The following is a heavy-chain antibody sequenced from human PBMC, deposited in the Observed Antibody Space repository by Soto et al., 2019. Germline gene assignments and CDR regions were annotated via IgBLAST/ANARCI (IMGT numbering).Heavy chain of an antibody. Sequence: GASVKVSCKASGYTFTSYDINWVRQATGQGLEWMGWMNPNSGNTGYAQKFRGRVTMTRNTSISTAYMELSSLRSEDTAVYYCARGPLRYSSSVSWFDPWGQGTLVTVSS. J-gene: IGHJ5*02. V-gene: IGHV1-8*01. D-gene: IGHD6-13*01. CDR3: ARGPLRYSSSVSWFDP. CDR1: GYTFTSYD. CDR2: MNPNSGNT.